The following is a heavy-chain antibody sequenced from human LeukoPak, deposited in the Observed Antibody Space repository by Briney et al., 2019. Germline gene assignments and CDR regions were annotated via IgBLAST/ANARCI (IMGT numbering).Heavy chain of an antibody. CDR2: IYTSGST. CDR1: GGSISSGSYY. Sequence: SQTPSLTCTVSGGSISSGSYYWRWIRQPAGKGLEWIGRIYTSGSTNYNPSLKSRVTISVDTSKNQFSLKLSSVTAADTAVYYCAREARNYYDSSGYYFDAFDIWGQGTMVTVSS. V-gene: IGHV4-61*02. CDR3: AREARNYYDSSGYYFDAFDI. D-gene: IGHD3-22*01. J-gene: IGHJ3*02.